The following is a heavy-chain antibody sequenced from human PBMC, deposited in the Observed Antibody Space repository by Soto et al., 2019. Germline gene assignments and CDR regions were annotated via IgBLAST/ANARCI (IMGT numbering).Heavy chain of an antibody. D-gene: IGHD2-15*01. CDR2: IHYNGVT. CDR3: GRVLVAATRLTGPDY. V-gene: IGHV4-39*02. J-gene: IGHJ4*02. CDR1: GASISSSDYY. Sequence: PSETLSLTCSVSGASISSSDYYWAWIRQPPGKGLEWIGSIHYNGVTYSNPSLKGRVTISKDTSKNKFSLQVTSVTAADTAFYYCGRVLVAATRLTGPDYWGQGTQVTVSS.